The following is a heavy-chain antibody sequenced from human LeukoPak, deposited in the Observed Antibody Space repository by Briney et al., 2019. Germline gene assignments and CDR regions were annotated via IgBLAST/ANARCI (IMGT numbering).Heavy chain of an antibody. CDR2: ISAYNGNT. V-gene: IGHV1-18*01. J-gene: IGHJ6*02. D-gene: IGHD3-9*01. CDR1: GYTFTSYG. CDR3: ARDYDILTGYYSSYYYYGMDV. Sequence: GASVKVSCKASGYTFTSYGISWVRQAPGQGLEWMGWISAYNGNTNYAQKLQGRVTMTTDTSTSTAYMELRSPRSDDTAVYYCARDYDILTGYYSSYYYYGMDVWGQGTTVTVSS.